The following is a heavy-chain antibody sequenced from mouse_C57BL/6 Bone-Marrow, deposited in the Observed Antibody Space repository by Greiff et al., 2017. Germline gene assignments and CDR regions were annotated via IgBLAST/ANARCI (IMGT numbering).Heavy chain of an antibody. Sequence: VQLQQPGAELVRPGTSVKLSCKASGYTFTSYWMHWVKQRPGQGLEWIGVIDPSDSYTNYNQKFKGKATLTVDTSSSTAYMQLSSLTSEDSAVYYCAITHYYAMDYWGQGTSVTVSS. CDR3: AITHYYAMDY. V-gene: IGHV1-59*01. CDR2: IDPSDSYT. J-gene: IGHJ4*01. CDR1: GYTFTSYW.